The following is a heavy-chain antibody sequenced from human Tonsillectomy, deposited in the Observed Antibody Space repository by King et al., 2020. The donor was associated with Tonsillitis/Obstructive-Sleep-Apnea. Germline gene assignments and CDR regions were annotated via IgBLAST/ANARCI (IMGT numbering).Heavy chain of an antibody. V-gene: IGHV5-51*01. CDR2: IYPGDSDT. CDR3: ARALYYYDSSGYSYWYFDL. D-gene: IGHD3-22*01. J-gene: IGHJ2*01. Sequence: VQLVESGAEVKKPGESLKISCKGSGYSFTSYWIGWVRQMPGKGLEWMGIIYPGDSDTRYSPSFQGQVTISADKSISTAYLQWSSLKASDTAMYYCARALYYYDSSGYSYWYFDLGGRGTLVTVSS. CDR1: GYSFTSYW.